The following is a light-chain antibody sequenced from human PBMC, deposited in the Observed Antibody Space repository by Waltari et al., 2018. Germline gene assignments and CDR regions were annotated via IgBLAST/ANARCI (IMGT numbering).Light chain of an antibody. V-gene: IGKV1-16*01. CDR3: QQYDSYPLT. CDR1: QGISNY. Sequence: DIQMTQSPSSLSASVGDRVTLTCRASQGISNYLAWFQQKPVKAPNSLIYAASSLQSGVPSRFGGSGSGTDFTLTITSLQPEDFATYYCQQYDSYPLTFGQGTRLEIK. CDR2: AAS. J-gene: IGKJ5*01.